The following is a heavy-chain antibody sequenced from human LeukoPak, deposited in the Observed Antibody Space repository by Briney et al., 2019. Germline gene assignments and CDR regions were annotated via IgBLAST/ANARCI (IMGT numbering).Heavy chain of an antibody. CDR3: ARGSEQLVLIY. Sequence: GGSLRLSCAASGFTFSSYAMHWVRQAPGKGLEWVAVISYDGSNKYYADSVKGRFTISRDNSKNTLYLQMNSLRAEDTAVYYCARGSEQLVLIYWGQGTLVTVSS. D-gene: IGHD6-6*01. V-gene: IGHV3-30*04. CDR2: ISYDGSNK. CDR1: GFTFSSYA. J-gene: IGHJ4*02.